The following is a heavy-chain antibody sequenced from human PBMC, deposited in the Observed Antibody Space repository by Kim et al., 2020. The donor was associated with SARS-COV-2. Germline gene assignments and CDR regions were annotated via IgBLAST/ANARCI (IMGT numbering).Heavy chain of an antibody. D-gene: IGHD3-16*01. J-gene: IGHJ3*02. CDR1: GGSISSGGYY. V-gene: IGHV4-31*03. CDR3: ARTPKTERGAFDI. Sequence: SETLSLTCTVSGGSISSGGYYWSWIRQHPGKGLEWIGYIYYSGSTYYNPSLKSRVTISVDTSKNQFSLKLSSVTAADTAVYYCARTPKTERGAFDIWGQGTMVTVSS. CDR2: IYYSGST.